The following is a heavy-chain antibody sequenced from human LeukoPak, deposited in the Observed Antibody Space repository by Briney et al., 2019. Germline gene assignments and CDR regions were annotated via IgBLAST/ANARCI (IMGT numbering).Heavy chain of an antibody. V-gene: IGHV4-34*01. CDR3: ARRLRRGSIAASS. CDR2: INHSGST. D-gene: IGHD6-6*01. J-gene: IGHJ4*02. Sequence: SETLSLTCTVSGGSISSYYWSWIRQPPGKGLEWIGEINHSGSTNYNPSLKSRVTISVDTSKNQFSLKLSSVTAADTAVYYCARRLRRGSIAASSWGQGTLVTVSS. CDR1: GGSISSYY.